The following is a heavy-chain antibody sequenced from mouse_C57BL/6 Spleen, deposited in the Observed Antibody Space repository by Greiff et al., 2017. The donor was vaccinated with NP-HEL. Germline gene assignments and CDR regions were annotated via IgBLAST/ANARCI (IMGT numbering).Heavy chain of an antibody. CDR1: GYAFSSSW. CDR2: IYPGDGDT. V-gene: IGHV1-82*01. J-gene: IGHJ3*01. Sequence: VQLQQSGPELVKPGASVKISCKASGYAFSSSWMNWVKQRPGKGLEWIGRIYPGDGDTNYNGKFKGKATLTADKSSSTAYMQLSSLTSEDSAVYFCAPEAWCAYWGQGTLVTVSA. CDR3: APEAWCAY.